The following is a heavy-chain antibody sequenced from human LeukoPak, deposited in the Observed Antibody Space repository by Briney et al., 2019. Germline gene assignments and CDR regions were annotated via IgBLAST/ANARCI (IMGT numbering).Heavy chain of an antibody. CDR2: ISAYNGNT. CDR3: ARVEDCSSTSCYFYYDYYYMDV. J-gene: IGHJ6*03. D-gene: IGHD2-2*01. CDR1: GYTFTSYG. V-gene: IGHV1-18*01. Sequence: ASVKVSCKASGYTFTSYGISWVRQAPGQGLEWMGWISAYNGNTNYAQKLQGRVTMTTDTSTSTAYMELRSLRSDDTAVYYCARVEDCSSTSCYFYYDYYYMDVWGKGTTVTVSS.